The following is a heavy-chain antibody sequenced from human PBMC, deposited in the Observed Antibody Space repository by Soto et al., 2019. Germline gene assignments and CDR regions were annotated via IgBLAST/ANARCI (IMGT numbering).Heavy chain of an antibody. Sequence: GALRLSCTASGFTFGDYAMSWFRQAPGKGLEWVGFIRSKAYGGTTEYAASVKGRFTISRDDSKSIAYLQMNSLKTEDTAVYYCTRDSGDDIVVVPAANWGQGTLVTVSS. CDR2: IRSKAYGGTT. D-gene: IGHD2-2*01. V-gene: IGHV3-49*03. CDR3: TRDSGDDIVVVPAAN. J-gene: IGHJ4*02. CDR1: GFTFGDYA.